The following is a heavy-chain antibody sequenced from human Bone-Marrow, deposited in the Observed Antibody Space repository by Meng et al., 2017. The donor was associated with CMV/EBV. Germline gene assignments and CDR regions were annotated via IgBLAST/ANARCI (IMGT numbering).Heavy chain of an antibody. CDR1: GYTFTDYY. CDR2: IDPNTGGT. Sequence: GESLKISCKASGYTFTDYYINWVRQAPGQGLEWMGSIDPNTGGTNFAQKFQGWVTMTRDTSISTAYMELTRLTSDDTAIYYCARRWEDGYGAKNFDYWGQGTLVTVSS. J-gene: IGHJ4*02. CDR3: ARRWEDGYGAKNFDY. D-gene: IGHD5-24*01. V-gene: IGHV1-2*04.